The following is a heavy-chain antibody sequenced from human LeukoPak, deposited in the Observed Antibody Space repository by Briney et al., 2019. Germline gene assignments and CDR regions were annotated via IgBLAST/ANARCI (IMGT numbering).Heavy chain of an antibody. CDR1: GGTFSSYA. V-gene: IGHV1-69*06. Sequence: GASVKVSCKASGGTFSSYAISWVRQAPGQGLEWMGGIIPIFGTANYAQKFQGRVTITADKSTSTAYMELSSLRSEDTAVYYCASSPQRTLAPSYYYYMDVWGKGTTVTVSS. J-gene: IGHJ6*03. D-gene: IGHD2-2*01. CDR2: IIPIFGTA. CDR3: ASSPQRTLAPSYYYYMDV.